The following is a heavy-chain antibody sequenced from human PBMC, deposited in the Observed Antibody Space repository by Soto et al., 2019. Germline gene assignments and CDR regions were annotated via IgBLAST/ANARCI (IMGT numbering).Heavy chain of an antibody. D-gene: IGHD3-3*01. CDR1: GNRFASYW. CDR2: IYPGDSDT. CDR3: ARHRVPSYYDFWSAQRAATDEFGYGMDV. V-gene: IGHV5-51*01. J-gene: IGHJ6*02. Sequence: ESLKISLKRSGNRFASYWIGRVPHMPGKGLELMGIIYPGDSDTRYSPSFQGQVTISDDKSISTAYLQWSSLKASDTAMYSCARHRVPSYYDFWSAQRAATDEFGYGMDVWGQGTTVTVYS.